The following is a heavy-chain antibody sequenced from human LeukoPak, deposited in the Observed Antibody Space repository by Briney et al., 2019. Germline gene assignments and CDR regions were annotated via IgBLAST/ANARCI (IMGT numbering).Heavy chain of an antibody. D-gene: IGHD2-15*01. CDR2: IYYSGST. CDR1: GVSISSYY. Sequence: SETLSLTCTVSGVSISSYYWSWIRQPPGKGLEWIGYIYYSGSTNYNPSLKSRVTISVDTSKNQFSLKLSSVTAADTAVYYCARGGGIFTYYYYMDVWGKGTTVTISS. V-gene: IGHV4-59*01. J-gene: IGHJ6*03. CDR3: ARGGGIFTYYYYMDV.